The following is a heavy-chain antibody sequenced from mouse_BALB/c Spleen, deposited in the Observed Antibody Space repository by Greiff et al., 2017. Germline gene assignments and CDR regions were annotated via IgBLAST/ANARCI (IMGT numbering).Heavy chain of an antibody. V-gene: IGHV1-54*01. J-gene: IGHJ3*01. CDR2: INPGSGGT. CDR1: GYAFTNYL. D-gene: IGHD2-3*01. Sequence: QVQLKESGAELVRPGTSVKVSCKASGYAFTNYLIEWVKQRPGQGLEWIGVINPGSGGTNYNEKFKGKATLTADKSSSTAYMQLSSLTSDDSAVYFCAREGWLLAWFAYWGQGTLVTVSA. CDR3: AREGWLLAWFAY.